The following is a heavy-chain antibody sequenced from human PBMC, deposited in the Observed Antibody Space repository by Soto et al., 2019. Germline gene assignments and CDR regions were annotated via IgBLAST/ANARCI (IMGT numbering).Heavy chain of an antibody. J-gene: IGHJ5*02. Sequence: HLVQSGPEVKKPGASVTVSGKTSGATFTNFGLSWVRQAPGQGLEWMGWIATYNSNKNYAQKFQGRLTLTTDTSTSTGYMELKSLEYDGTAVYYCARVLRGVVNWFDPWGQGTLVTVSS. D-gene: IGHD3-10*01. CDR1: GATFTNFG. CDR3: ARVLRGVVNWFDP. CDR2: IATYNSNK. V-gene: IGHV1-18*01.